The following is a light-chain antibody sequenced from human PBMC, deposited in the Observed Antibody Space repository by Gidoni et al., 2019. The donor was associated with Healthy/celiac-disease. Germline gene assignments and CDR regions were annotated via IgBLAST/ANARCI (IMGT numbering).Light chain of an antibody. CDR2: GAS. V-gene: IGKV3D-15*01. J-gene: IGKJ3*01. Sequence: EIVMTQSPATLSVSPGERATLSCRASQSVSRTLAWYQQKPGQAPRLLIYGASTSATGIPARFSGSGSGTECTLTISSLQSEDFAVYYCQQYYNWPPYTFGPGTKVHIK. CDR1: QSVSRT. CDR3: QQYYNWPPYT.